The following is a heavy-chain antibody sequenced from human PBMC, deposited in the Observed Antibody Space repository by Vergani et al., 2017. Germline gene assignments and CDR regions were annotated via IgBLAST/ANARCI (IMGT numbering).Heavy chain of an antibody. CDR2: TSWNSNSI. D-gene: IGHD6-6*01. CDR3: AKDLGTSSGGGWFDP. Sequence: EVQLEESGGGLVLPGRSLRLSCVASGFTSAGYAMHWVRQAPGKVLEWVSGTSWNSNSIGYADSVKGRFTISRDNAKNSLYLQMNSLRAEDTALYYCAKDLGTSSGGGWFDPWGQGTLVTVSS. CDR1: GFTSAGYA. J-gene: IGHJ5*02. V-gene: IGHV3-9*02.